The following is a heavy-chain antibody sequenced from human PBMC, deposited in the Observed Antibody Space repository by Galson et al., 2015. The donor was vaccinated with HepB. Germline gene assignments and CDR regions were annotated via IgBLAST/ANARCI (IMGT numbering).Heavy chain of an antibody. J-gene: IGHJ4*02. Sequence: LEWVSVTSASGGRTDFVDSVKGRFTISRDNSKNTLYLQMNGLRAEDTAIYYCAKGGIVEPDTHATNPYHFDCWGQGTLVTVSS. CDR3: AKGGIVEPDTHATNPYHFDC. V-gene: IGHV3-23*01. D-gene: IGHD6-13*01. CDR2: TSASGGRT.